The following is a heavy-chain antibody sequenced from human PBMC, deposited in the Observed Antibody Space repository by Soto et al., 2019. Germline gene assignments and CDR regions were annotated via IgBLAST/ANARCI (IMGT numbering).Heavy chain of an antibody. CDR2: IYHSGST. J-gene: IGHJ4*02. CDR1: GGSFSGYY. Sequence: QVQLQQWGAGLLKPSETLSLTCAVYGGSFSGYYWSWIRQPPGKGLEWIGEIYHSGSTNYNPSLKSRVTISVDTSKNQFSLKLSSVTTADTAVYSCVIRGSGSIYDYWGQGTLVTVSS. CDR3: VIRGSGSIYDY. V-gene: IGHV4-34*01. D-gene: IGHD3-10*01.